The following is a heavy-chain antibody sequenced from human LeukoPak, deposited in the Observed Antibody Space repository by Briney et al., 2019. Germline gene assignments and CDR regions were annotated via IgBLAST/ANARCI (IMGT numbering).Heavy chain of an antibody. CDR2: TSYDGSDK. J-gene: IGHJ4*02. Sequence: PGRSLRLSCAASGFTFSNYAMHWVRQAPGKGLEWVAITSYDGSDKYYADSVKGRFTISRDNSQNTLYLQMNSLRPEDTAVYYCAKNRVVFNWNYAYYFDNWGQGTLVTVSS. CDR3: AKNRVVFNWNYAYYFDN. CDR1: GFTFSNYA. D-gene: IGHD1-7*01. V-gene: IGHV3-30*18.